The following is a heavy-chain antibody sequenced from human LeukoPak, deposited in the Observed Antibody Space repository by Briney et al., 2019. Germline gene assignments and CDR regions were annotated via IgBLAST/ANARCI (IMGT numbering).Heavy chain of an antibody. J-gene: IGHJ3*02. D-gene: IGHD3-10*01. CDR2: IYPGDSDT. Sequence: GESLKISWKGSGFSFTSYWIGWVRQMPGKGLEWMGIIYPGDSDTRYSPSFQGQVTISADKSISTAYLQWSSLKASDTAMYYCARRGCSLYYGSGIPCVNAFDIWGQGTMVTVSS. CDR3: ARRGCSLYYGSGIPCVNAFDI. CDR1: GFSFTSYW. V-gene: IGHV5-51*01.